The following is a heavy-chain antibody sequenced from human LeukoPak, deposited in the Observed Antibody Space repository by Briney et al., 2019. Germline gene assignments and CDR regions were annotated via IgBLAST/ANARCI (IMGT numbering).Heavy chain of an antibody. CDR1: GGSVNGYC. J-gene: IGHJ3*02. CDR2: IKHDGST. V-gene: IGHV4-34*01. D-gene: IGHD5-12*01. Sequence: PSETLSLTCAVYGGSVNGYCWSWVRQPPGKALEWVGEIKHDGSTKYNSSLKGRVTISVDTSKNQFSLKLSSVTAADTAVYYCARVYGSGYDFRGAFDIWGQGTMVTVSS. CDR3: ARVYGSGYDFRGAFDI.